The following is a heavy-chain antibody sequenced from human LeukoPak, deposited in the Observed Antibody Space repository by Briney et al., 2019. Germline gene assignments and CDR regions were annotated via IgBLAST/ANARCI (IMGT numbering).Heavy chain of an antibody. CDR2: INPNSGGT. J-gene: IGHJ4*02. CDR1: GYTFTSYY. D-gene: IGHD3-3*01. V-gene: IGHV1-2*02. CDR3: ATSFWSGYYWDY. Sequence: ASVKVSCKASGYTFTSYYMHWVRQAPGQGLEWMGWINPNSGGTNYAQKFQGRVTMTRDTSISTAYMELSRLRSDDTAVYYCATSFWSGYYWDYWGQGTLVTVSS.